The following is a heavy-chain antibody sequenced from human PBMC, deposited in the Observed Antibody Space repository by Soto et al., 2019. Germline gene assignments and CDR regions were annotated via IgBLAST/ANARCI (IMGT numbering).Heavy chain of an antibody. D-gene: IGHD6-19*01. V-gene: IGHV1-18*01. Sequence: ASVKVSCKASGYTFTSYGISWVRQAPGQGLEWMGWISAYNGNTNYAQKLQGRVTMTTDTSTSTAYMELRSLRSDDTAVYYCARDVLGSLIAARQAYSSGWYQVKAVFDYWGQGTLVPASS. CDR3: ARDVLGSLIAARQAYSSGWYQVKAVFDY. CDR1: GYTFTSYG. CDR2: ISAYNGNT. J-gene: IGHJ4*02.